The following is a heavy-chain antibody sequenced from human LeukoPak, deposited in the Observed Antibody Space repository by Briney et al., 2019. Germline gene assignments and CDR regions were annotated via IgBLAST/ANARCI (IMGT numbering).Heavy chain of an antibody. CDR3: ARAQPSGVGNWFDP. CDR1: GDSVSSNSAA. Sequence: PSQTLSLTCAISGDSVSSNSAAWNWIRQSPSRGLEWLGRTYYRSKWYNDYAVSVKSRITINPDTSKNQFSLQLNSVTPEDTAVYYRARAQPSGVGNWFDPWGQGTLVTVSS. V-gene: IGHV6-1*01. J-gene: IGHJ5*02. CDR2: TYYRSKWYN. D-gene: IGHD1-14*01.